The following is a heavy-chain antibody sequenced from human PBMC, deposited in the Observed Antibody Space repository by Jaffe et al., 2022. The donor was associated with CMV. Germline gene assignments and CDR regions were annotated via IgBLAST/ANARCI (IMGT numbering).Heavy chain of an antibody. J-gene: IGHJ3*02. V-gene: IGHV3-15*01. CDR3: TTYAHGLSSGYYGAFDI. Sequence: EVQLVESGGGLVKPGGSLRLSCAASGFTFSNAWMSWVRQAPGKGLEWVGRIKSKTDGGTTDYAAPVKGRFTISRDDSKNTLYLQMNSLKTEDTAVYYCTTYAHGLSSGYYGAFDIWGQGTMVTVSS. D-gene: IGHD3-22*01. CDR2: IKSKTDGGTT. CDR1: GFTFSNAW.